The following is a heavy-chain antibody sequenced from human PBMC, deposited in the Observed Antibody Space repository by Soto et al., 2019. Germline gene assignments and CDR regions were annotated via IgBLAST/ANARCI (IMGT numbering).Heavy chain of an antibody. V-gene: IGHV3-21*01. CDR2: ISSDNNYI. J-gene: IGHJ4*02. Sequence: EVQLVESGGGLVKPGGSLRLSCAASGFTFTAYSMNWVRQAPGKGLQWVSSISSDNNYIYYADSVKGRFTISRDNAKQSLFLQMDSLSAEDTAVYFCARGRTCIGAYCYGGGDYWGQGVLVSVSS. D-gene: IGHD2-21*02. CDR1: GFTFTAYS. CDR3: ARGRTCIGAYCYGGGDY.